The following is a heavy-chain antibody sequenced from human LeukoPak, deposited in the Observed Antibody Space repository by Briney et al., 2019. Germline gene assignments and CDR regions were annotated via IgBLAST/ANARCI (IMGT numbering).Heavy chain of an antibody. V-gene: IGHV4-34*01. CDR1: GGSFSGYY. CDR2: INHSGST. Sequence: SETPSLTCAVYGGSFSGYYWSWIRQPPGKGLEWIGEINHSGSTNYNPSLKSRVTISVDTSENQFSLKLSSVTAADTAVYYCARMGPEMATIRDYWGQGTLVTVSS. CDR3: ARMGPEMATIRDY. J-gene: IGHJ4*02. D-gene: IGHD5-24*01.